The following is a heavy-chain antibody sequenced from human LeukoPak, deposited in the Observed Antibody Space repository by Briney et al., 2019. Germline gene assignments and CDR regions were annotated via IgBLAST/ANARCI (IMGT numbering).Heavy chain of an antibody. CDR3: ARAPVGLEADAFDV. V-gene: IGHV3-48*02. CDR2: ISPSSSTI. D-gene: IGHD1-26*01. J-gene: IGHJ3*01. Sequence: GGSLRLSCAASGFTFISYTMSWVRQAPGKGLEWVSCISPSSSTIYYDDSVKGRFTISRDNAKNSLYLQMNSLRDEDTAVYYCARAPVGLEADAFDVWGQGTMVTVSS. CDR1: GFTFISYT.